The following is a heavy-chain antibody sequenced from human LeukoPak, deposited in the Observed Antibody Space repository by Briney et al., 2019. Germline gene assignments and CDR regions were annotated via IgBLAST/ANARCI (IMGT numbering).Heavy chain of an antibody. CDR2: IGTAGDT. V-gene: IGHV3-13*01. CDR3: ARAGLAYDSSGYDLRDDAFDI. D-gene: IGHD3-22*01. CDR1: GFTFSSYD. Sequence: GGSLRLSCAASGFTFSSYDMHWVRQATGKGLEWVSAIGTAGDTYYPGSVKGRFTISRENAKNSLYLQMNSLRAGDTAVYYCARAGLAYDSSGYDLRDDAFDIWGQGTMVTVSS. J-gene: IGHJ3*02.